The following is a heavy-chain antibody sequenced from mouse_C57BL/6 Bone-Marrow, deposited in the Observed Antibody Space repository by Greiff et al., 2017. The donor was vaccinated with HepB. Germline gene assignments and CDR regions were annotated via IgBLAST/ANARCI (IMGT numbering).Heavy chain of an antibody. CDR3: TTDGYYDY. CDR1: GFNIKDDY. V-gene: IGHV14-4*01. J-gene: IGHJ2*01. CDR2: IDPEKGDT. D-gene: IGHD2-3*01. Sequence: EVQLQQSGAELVRPGASVKLSCTASGFNIKDDYMHWVKQRPEQGLEWIGWIDPEKGDTKSASKFQGKATITADTSSNTSYLQLSSLTSEDTAVYYCTTDGYYDYWGQGTTLTVSS.